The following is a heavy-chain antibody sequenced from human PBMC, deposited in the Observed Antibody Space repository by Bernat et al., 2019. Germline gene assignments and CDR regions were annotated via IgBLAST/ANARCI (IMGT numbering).Heavy chain of an antibody. Sequence: QVQLQQWGAGLLKPSETLSLTCAVYGGSFSDYYWSWIRQPPGKGLEWIAEINHSGSTNFNPSLTSRITISVDTSKNQFSLKLSSVTAADTAVYYCARKGKDGDSYWYFDFWGRDTLVTVSS. CDR3: ARKGKDGDSYWYFDF. CDR1: GGSFSDYY. CDR2: INHSGST. J-gene: IGHJ2*01. D-gene: IGHD4-17*01. V-gene: IGHV4-34*01.